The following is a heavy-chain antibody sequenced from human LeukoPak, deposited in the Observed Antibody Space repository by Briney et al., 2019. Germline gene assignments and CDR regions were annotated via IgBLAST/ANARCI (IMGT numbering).Heavy chain of an antibody. V-gene: IGHV4-39*01. CDR3: ARSEGPH. J-gene: IGHJ4*02. CDR2: IYSTGNT. CDR1: GGSIDSNNFC. Sequence: PSETLSLTCTVSGGSIDSNNFCWGWIRQPPGEGLEWIGTIYSTGNTYYNPSLKTRVSISIDTSKSQFSLNLRSVTAADTAVYYCARSEGPHWGQGTLVTVSS.